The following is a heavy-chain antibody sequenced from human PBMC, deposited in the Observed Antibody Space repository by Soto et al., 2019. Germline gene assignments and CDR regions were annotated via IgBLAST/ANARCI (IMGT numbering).Heavy chain of an antibody. CDR1: GGPIKTGDYY. V-gene: IGHV4-30-4*01. CDR3: ARAGGSYGHLLF. Sequence: SETLSLTCYVSGGPIKTGDYYWNWIRQPPGKGLEWIGYVFYSGATNYSPSLKSRAAISMDTSKNQFSLSLTSVTAADTAVYYCARAGGSYGHLLFWGQGIRVTVSS. CDR2: VFYSGAT. D-gene: IGHD3-10*01. J-gene: IGHJ4*02.